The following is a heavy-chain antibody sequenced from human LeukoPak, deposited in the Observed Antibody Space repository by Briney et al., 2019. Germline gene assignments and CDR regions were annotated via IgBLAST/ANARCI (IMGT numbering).Heavy chain of an antibody. CDR2: ISSSSSTI. V-gene: IGHV3-48*01. CDR1: GFTFSSYS. CDR3: ASGHGWQQLNDAFDI. J-gene: IGHJ3*02. Sequence: GGSLRLSCAGSGFTFSSYSMNWVRQPPGKGLEWVSYISSSSSTIYYADSVKGRFTISRDNSKNTLYLQMNSLRAEDTAVYYCASGHGWQQLNDAFDIWGQGTMVTVSS. D-gene: IGHD6-13*01.